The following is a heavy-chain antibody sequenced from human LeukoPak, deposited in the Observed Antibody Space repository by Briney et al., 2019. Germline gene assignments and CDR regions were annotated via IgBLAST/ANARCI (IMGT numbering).Heavy chain of an antibody. D-gene: IGHD2-21*02. CDR3: ARAGGIETYCGGDCYSGNWFDP. CDR1: GYSISSGYY. J-gene: IGHJ5*02. CDR2: IYHSGST. Sequence: SETLSLTCTVSGYSISSGYYWGWIRQPPGKGLEWIGYIYHSGSTYYNPSLKSRVTISVDRSKNQFSLKLSSVTAADTAVYYCARAGGIETYCGGDCYSGNWFDPWGQGTLVTVSS. V-gene: IGHV4-38-2*02.